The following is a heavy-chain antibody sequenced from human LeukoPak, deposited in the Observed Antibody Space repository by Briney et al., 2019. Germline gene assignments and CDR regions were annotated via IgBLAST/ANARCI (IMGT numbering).Heavy chain of an antibody. CDR2: INHSGST. Sequence: PGGSLRLSCAASGFTFSDYYMSWIRQPPGKGLEWIGEINHSGSTNYNPSLKSRVTISVDTSKNQFSLKLSSVTAADTAVYYCARGFSVVRGPGGYWFDPWGQGTLVTVSS. D-gene: IGHD3-10*01. CDR3: ARGFSVVRGPGGYWFDP. CDR1: GFTFSDYY. J-gene: IGHJ5*02. V-gene: IGHV4-34*01.